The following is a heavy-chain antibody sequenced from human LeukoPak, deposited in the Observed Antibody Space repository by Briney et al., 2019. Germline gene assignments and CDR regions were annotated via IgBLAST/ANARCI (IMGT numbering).Heavy chain of an antibody. J-gene: IGHJ4*02. CDR1: GFTFSGYA. CDR2: ISSNGGST. CDR3: ARDGPYGSGSTGIDY. D-gene: IGHD3-10*01. Sequence: PGGSLRLSCAASGFTFSGYALHWVRQAPGKGLEYVSAISSNGGSTYYANSVKGRFTISRDNSKNTLYLQMGSLRAEDMAVNYCARDGPYGSGSTGIDYWGQGTLVTVSS. V-gene: IGHV3-64*01.